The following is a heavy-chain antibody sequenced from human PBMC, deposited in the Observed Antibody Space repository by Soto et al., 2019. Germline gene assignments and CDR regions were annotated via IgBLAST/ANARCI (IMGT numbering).Heavy chain of an antibody. CDR3: ARGPLVVLNYFES. J-gene: IGHJ4*02. CDR1: GGTFRNYP. V-gene: IGHV1-69*02. Sequence: QVQLVQSGTEVKKPGSSVKVSCKASGGTFRNYPINWLRQAPGQGLEWMGSIFPLTDIPDYAQNFQARLTISTDKSKSTAYMELSSLTSDDTAMYFCARGPLVVLNYFESWGQGTLVTVSS. CDR2: IFPLTDIP.